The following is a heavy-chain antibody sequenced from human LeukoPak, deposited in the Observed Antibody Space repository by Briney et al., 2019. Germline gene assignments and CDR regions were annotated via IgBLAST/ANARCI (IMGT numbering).Heavy chain of an antibody. CDR3: ARDSVAGSSWYGMDV. V-gene: IGHV4-39*01. CDR1: GGSVSSSSYY. D-gene: IGHD6-19*01. J-gene: IGHJ6*02. CDR2: IYYSGST. Sequence: PSETLSLTCTVSGGSVSSSSYYWGWIRQPPGKGLEWIGSIYYSGSTYYNPSLKSRVTISVDTSKNQFSLKLTSVTAADTAVYHCARDSVAGSSWYGMDVWGQGTTVTFSS.